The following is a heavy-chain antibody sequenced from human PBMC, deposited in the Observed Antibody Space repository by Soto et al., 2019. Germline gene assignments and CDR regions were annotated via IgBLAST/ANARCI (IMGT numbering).Heavy chain of an antibody. J-gene: IGHJ3*01. CDR1: GYMFNNYG. V-gene: IGHV1-18*01. Sequence: VQLVQSGAELKNPGASVKVSCKASGYMFNNYGMSWVRQAPGQGLEWMGWVRADNGGTDYAQKFQGRVTMTTDTSTSTAYMELRSLRSDDTAMYYCARDRSSSDVWGQGTMVTVSS. CDR2: VRADNGGT. CDR3: ARDRSSSDV.